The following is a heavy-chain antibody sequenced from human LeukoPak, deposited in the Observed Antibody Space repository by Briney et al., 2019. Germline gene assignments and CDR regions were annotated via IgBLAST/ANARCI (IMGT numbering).Heavy chain of an antibody. CDR2: IIPIFGTA. Sequence: SVKVSCKASGGTFSSYAISWVRQAPGQGLEWMGGIIPIFGTANYAQKFQGRVTITADESTSTAYMELSSLGSEDTAVYYCARDGDYYGSGSYRSHFDYWGQGTLVTVSS. CDR1: GGTFSSYA. J-gene: IGHJ4*02. V-gene: IGHV1-69*13. CDR3: ARDGDYYGSGSYRSHFDY. D-gene: IGHD3-10*01.